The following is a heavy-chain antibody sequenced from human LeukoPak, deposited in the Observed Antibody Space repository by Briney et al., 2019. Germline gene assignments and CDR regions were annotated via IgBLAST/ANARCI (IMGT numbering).Heavy chain of an antibody. J-gene: IGHJ4*02. CDR2: INPNSGGT. CDR3: ARDLSDYDILTGYLRDDY. D-gene: IGHD3-9*01. CDR1: GYIFTGYY. Sequence: ASVKVSCKASGYIFTGYYMHWVRQAPGQGLEWMGWINPNSGGTNYAQKFQGRVTMTRDTSISTAYMELSRLRSDDTAVYYCARDLSDYDILTGYLRDDYWGQGTLVTVSS. V-gene: IGHV1-2*02.